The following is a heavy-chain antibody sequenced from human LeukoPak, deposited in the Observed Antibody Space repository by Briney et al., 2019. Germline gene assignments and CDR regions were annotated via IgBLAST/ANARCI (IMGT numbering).Heavy chain of an antibody. CDR1: GYSFTTYW. J-gene: IGHJ4*02. D-gene: IGHD1-26*01. CDR2: IYPGDSDT. Sequence: GESLKIYCKGSGYSFTTYWIAWVRQMPGKGLEWMGIIYPGDSDTRYSPSFQGQVTISADKSISTVYLQWSSLKASDIAMYCCARSGNNYYFDSWGQGTLVTVSS. CDR3: ARSGNNYYFDS. V-gene: IGHV5-51*01.